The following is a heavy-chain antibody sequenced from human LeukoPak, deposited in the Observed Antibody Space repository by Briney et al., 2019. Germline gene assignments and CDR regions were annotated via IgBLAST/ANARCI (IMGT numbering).Heavy chain of an antibody. Sequence: GGSLRLSCAASGFTFDDYAMHWVRQAPGKGLEWVSGISWNSGSIGYADSVKGRFTISRDNAKNSLYLQMNSLRAEDTAIYYCARRDGQFLEWLHFDYWGQGTLVTVSS. CDR2: ISWNSGSI. CDR1: GFTFDDYA. V-gene: IGHV3-9*01. D-gene: IGHD3-3*01. J-gene: IGHJ4*02. CDR3: ARRDGQFLEWLHFDY.